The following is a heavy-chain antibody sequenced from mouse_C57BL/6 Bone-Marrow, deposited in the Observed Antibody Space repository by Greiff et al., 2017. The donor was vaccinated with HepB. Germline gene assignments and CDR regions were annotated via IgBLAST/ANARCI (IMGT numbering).Heavy chain of an antibody. CDR3: ARKRGRGLDFDY. D-gene: IGHD3-3*01. V-gene: IGHV1-69*01. CDR2: IDPSDSYT. J-gene: IGHJ2*01. Sequence: QVQLQQSGAELVMPGASVKLSCKASGYTFTSYWMHWVKQRPGQGLEWIGEIDPSDSYTNYNQKFKGKSTLTVDKSSSTAYMQLSSLTSEDSAVYYCARKRGRGLDFDYWGQGTTLTVSS. CDR1: GYTFTSYW.